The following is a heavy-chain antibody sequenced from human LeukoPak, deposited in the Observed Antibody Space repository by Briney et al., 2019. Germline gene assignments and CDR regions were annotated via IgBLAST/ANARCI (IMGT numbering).Heavy chain of an antibody. Sequence: GGSLRLSCAASGFTFSSYAMHWVRQAPGKGLEWVAVISYDGSNKYYADSVKGRFTISRDNSKNTLYLQMNSLGAEDTAVYYCARDRGQLLRMDVWGKGTTVTVSS. D-gene: IGHD2-2*01. CDR1: GFTFSSYA. V-gene: IGHV3-30*04. J-gene: IGHJ6*04. CDR2: ISYDGSNK. CDR3: ARDRGQLLRMDV.